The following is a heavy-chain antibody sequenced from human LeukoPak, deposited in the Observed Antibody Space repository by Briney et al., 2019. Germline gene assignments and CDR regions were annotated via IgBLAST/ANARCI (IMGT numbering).Heavy chain of an antibody. CDR3: ARRAPYYYMDV. J-gene: IGHJ6*03. CDR1: GGSFSGYY. Sequence: PSETLSLTCAVYGGSFSGYYWGWIRQPPGKGLEWFGSIYYSGSTYYNPSLKSRVTISVDTSKNQFSLKLTSVTAADTAVYYCARRAPYYYMDVWGTGTTVTVSS. CDR2: IYYSGST. V-gene: IGHV4-39*01.